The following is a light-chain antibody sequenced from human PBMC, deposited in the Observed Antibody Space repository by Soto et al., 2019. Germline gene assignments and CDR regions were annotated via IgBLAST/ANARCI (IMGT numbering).Light chain of an antibody. CDR1: QSISSY. J-gene: IGKJ4*01. CDR2: AAS. CDR3: QQSYSTPPT. V-gene: IGKV1-39*01. Sequence: DIQMTQSPSSLSASVGDRVTITCRASQSISSYLNWYQQKPEKALKLLIYAASSLQSGVPSRFSGSGSGTDFTLTISSLQPEDFATYYCQQSYSTPPTFGGGTKVEIK.